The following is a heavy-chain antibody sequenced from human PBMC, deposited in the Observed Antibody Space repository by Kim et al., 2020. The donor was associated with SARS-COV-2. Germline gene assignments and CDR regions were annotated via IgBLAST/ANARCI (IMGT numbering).Heavy chain of an antibody. D-gene: IGHD3-22*01. Sequence: SVKVSCKASVGTFSSYAISWVRQAPGQGLEWMGGIIPIFGTANYAQKFQGRVTITADESTSTAYMELSSLRSEDTAVYYCARDDSSGYYYWYWGQGTLVTVSS. CDR2: IIPIFGTA. V-gene: IGHV1-69*13. J-gene: IGHJ4*02. CDR3: ARDDSSGYYYWY. CDR1: VGTFSSYA.